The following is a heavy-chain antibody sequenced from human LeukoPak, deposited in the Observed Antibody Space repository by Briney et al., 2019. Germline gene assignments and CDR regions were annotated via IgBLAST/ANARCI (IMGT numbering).Heavy chain of an antibody. V-gene: IGHV4-59*12. CDR2: IYYSGST. Sequence: SETLSLTCTVSAGSISSYYWSWIRQPPGKGLEWIGYIYYSGSTNYNPSLKSRVTISVDTSKKKFSLQLNSVTPEDTAVYYCARDSCNSSWYYFDYWGQGTLVTVSS. CDR3: ARDSCNSSWYYFDY. J-gene: IGHJ4*02. D-gene: IGHD6-13*01. CDR1: AGSISSYY.